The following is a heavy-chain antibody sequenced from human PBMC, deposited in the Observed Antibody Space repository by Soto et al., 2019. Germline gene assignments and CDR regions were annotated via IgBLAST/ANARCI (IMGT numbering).Heavy chain of an antibody. CDR1: GFSFNTYS. D-gene: IGHD3-10*01. J-gene: IGHJ6*03. V-gene: IGHV3-48*01. Sequence: EVQLVESGGGLDQPGGSLRLSCAASGFSFNTYSMNWVRQAPGKGLEWVSYISAASNTINYADSVKGRFTISRDNAMNSLSLQMNSLRAEDTAVYYCARVATLARGVTYYMDVWGKGTTVTVSS. CDR3: ARVATLARGVTYYMDV. CDR2: ISAASNTI.